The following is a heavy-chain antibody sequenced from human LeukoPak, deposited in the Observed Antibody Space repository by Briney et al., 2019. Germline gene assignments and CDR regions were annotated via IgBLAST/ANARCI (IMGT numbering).Heavy chain of an antibody. CDR2: TYYSGST. V-gene: IGHV4-59*11. Sequence: SETLSLTCTVSGGSISSLYWSWIRQPPGKGLEWIGYTYYSGSTNYNPSLKSRVTISVDTSKNQFSLKLSSVTAADTAVYYCARGDCSGGSCENFDYWGQGTLVTVSS. CDR3: ARGDCSGGSCENFDY. D-gene: IGHD2-15*01. J-gene: IGHJ4*02. CDR1: GGSISSLY.